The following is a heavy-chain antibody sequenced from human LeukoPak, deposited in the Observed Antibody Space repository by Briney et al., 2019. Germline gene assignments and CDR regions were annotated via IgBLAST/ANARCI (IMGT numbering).Heavy chain of an antibody. D-gene: IGHD3-22*01. CDR1: GGSFSGYY. V-gene: IGHV4-34*01. CDR3: ASGAYYYDSSGLN. J-gene: IGHJ4*02. Sequence: SETLSLTCAVYGGSFSGYYWSWIRQPPGKGLEWIGEINHSGSTNYNPSLKSRVTISVDTSKNQFSLKLSSVTTADTAVYYCASGAYYYDSSGLNWGQGTLVTVSS. CDR2: INHSGST.